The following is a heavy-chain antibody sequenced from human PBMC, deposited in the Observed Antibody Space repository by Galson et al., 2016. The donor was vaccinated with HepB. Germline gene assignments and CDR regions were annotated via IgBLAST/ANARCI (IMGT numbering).Heavy chain of an antibody. CDR3: ARESGRLGGIY. D-gene: IGHD4-23*01. CDR2: IIPIFGTP. J-gene: IGHJ4*02. V-gene: IGHV1-69*13. CDR1: GGTFSSYT. Sequence: SVKVSCKASGGTFSSYTISWVRQAPGQGLEWVGGIIPIFGTPNYAQKFQGRVTITADASTSAAYMELSGLRSEDTAVYYCARESGRLGGIYWGQGTLVTVSS.